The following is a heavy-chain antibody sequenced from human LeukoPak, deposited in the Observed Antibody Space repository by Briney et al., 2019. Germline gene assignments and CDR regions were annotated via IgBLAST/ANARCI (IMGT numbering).Heavy chain of an antibody. Sequence: GGSLRLSRAASGFTFSDTWMHWVRQAPGKGLVWVSRIRSDGSDTRYAESVKGRFTISRDNSKNTLYLQMNSLRAEDTAVYYCARGGSYLSAFDIWGQGTMVTVSS. CDR3: ARGGSYLSAFDI. CDR1: GFTFSDTW. V-gene: IGHV3-74*01. CDR2: IRSDGSDT. J-gene: IGHJ3*02. D-gene: IGHD1-26*01.